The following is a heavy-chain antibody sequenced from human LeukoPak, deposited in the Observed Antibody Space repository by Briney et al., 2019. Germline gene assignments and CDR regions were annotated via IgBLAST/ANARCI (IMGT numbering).Heavy chain of an antibody. CDR2: ISPNSGGT. J-gene: IGHJ4*02. CDR3: ARGGGRYSVDY. V-gene: IGHV1-2*02. Sequence: APVKASCKASGYTFIDYYMHWVRQAPGQGLEWIGWISPNSGGTKSVQKLQGRVTMTRDTSITTVYMELSGLSFDDTAVYYCARGGGRYSVDYWGQGTPVIVSS. D-gene: IGHD1-26*01. CDR1: GYTFIDYY.